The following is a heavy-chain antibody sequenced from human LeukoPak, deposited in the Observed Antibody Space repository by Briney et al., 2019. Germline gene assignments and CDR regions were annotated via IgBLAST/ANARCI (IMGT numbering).Heavy chain of an antibody. Sequence: GGSLRLSCAASGFTFSSYAMSWVRQAPGKGLEWVSGISWNSGSIGYADSVKGRFTISRDNAKNSLYLQMNSLRAEDTALYYCAKDQYYDILTGPAPGAFDIWGQGTMVTVSS. D-gene: IGHD3-9*01. CDR2: ISWNSGSI. J-gene: IGHJ3*02. CDR1: GFTFSSYA. V-gene: IGHV3-9*01. CDR3: AKDQYYDILTGPAPGAFDI.